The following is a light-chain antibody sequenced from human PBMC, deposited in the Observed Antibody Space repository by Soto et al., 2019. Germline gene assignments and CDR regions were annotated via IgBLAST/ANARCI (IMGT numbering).Light chain of an antibody. V-gene: IGLV2-14*01. CDR3: SAYTARSTLV. CDR1: SSDVGAYKY. Sequence: QSVLTQPRSVSGSPGQSVTISCTGTSSDVGAYKYVSWYQHYPGEAPKVMIYEVRNRPSGISSRFSGSRSGNTASLTISGLQSEDEGDYYCSAYTARSTLVFGGGTKLTVL. J-gene: IGLJ3*02. CDR2: EVR.